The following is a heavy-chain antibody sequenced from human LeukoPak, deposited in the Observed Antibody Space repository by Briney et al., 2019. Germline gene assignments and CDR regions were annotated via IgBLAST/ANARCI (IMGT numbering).Heavy chain of an antibody. CDR3: ARDKDVYFDY. CDR2: ISSSSSYI. CDR1: GFTFSTYR. J-gene: IGHJ4*02. Sequence: GGSLRLSCVGTGFTFSTYRMNWVRQAPGKGLEWVSSISSSSSYIYYADSVKGRITISRDNAKNSLYLQMNSLRIEDTAVYYCARDKDVYFDYWGQGTLVTVSS. V-gene: IGHV3-21*01.